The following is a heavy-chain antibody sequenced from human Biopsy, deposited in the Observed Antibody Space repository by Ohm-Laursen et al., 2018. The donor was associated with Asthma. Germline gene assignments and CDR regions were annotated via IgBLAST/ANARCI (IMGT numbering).Heavy chain of an antibody. J-gene: IGHJ4*02. D-gene: IGHD3-22*01. V-gene: IGHV4-31*03. CDR3: ARIPRRSGSYFVDY. CDR1: GDSITSGGCC. CDR2: IHHSGTS. Sequence: TLSLTCTVSGDSITSGGCCWNWIRQHPGKGLEWIGYIHHSGTSYLNPSLKSRVSFSRDTSKNQFSLRLSSVTAADTAMYYCARIPRRSGSYFVDYWGQGTLVTVSS.